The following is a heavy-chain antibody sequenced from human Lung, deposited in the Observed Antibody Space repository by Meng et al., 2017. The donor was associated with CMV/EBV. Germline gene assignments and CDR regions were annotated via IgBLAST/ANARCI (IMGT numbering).Heavy chain of an antibody. CDR1: GYTFTGYY. V-gene: IGHV1-2*06. D-gene: IGHD7-27*01. J-gene: IGHJ4*02. CDR3: VRANLGSADY. Sequence: QVQPVQSGAEVKKPGASVKVSCKASGYTFTGYYMHWLRQAPGQGLEWVGRITPSSGGTTYAQKFQGRVTMTRDTSISTAYMELSSLRSDDAAIYYCVRANLGSADYCGQGTLVTVSS. CDR2: ITPSSGGT.